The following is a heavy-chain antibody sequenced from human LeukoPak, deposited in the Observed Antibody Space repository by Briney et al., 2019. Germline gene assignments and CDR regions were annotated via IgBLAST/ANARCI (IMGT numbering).Heavy chain of an antibody. Sequence: QSGGSLRLSCAASGFTFSSYGMHWVRQAPGKGLEWVAVIWYDGSNKYYADSVKGRFTISRDNSKNTLYLQMNSLRAEDTAVYYCATDHGSTSCYCGASDLWGQGTRVIVSS. V-gene: IGHV3-33*01. J-gene: IGHJ3*01. D-gene: IGHD2-2*01. CDR1: GFTFSSYG. CDR3: ATDHGSTSCYCGASDL. CDR2: IWYDGSNK.